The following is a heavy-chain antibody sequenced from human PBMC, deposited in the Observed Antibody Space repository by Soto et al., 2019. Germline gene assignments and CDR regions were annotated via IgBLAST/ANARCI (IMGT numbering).Heavy chain of an antibody. CDR1: GGSISSSSYY. CDR2: IYYSGST. J-gene: IGHJ6*02. CDR3: ARLDLYSSSSMGWSVYYYYYGMDV. Sequence: QLQLQESGPGLVKPSETLSLTCTVSGGSISSSSYYWGWIRQPPGKGLEWIGSIYYSGSTYYNPSLKSRVTISVDTSKNQFSLKLSSVTAADTAVYYCARLDLYSSSSMGWSVYYYYYGMDVWGQGTTVTVSS. D-gene: IGHD6-6*01. V-gene: IGHV4-39*01.